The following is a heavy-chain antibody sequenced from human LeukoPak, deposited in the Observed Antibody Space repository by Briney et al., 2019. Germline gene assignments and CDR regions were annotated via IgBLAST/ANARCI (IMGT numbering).Heavy chain of an antibody. CDR3: YGSGRVP. CDR1: GFTFSKAW. D-gene: IGHD3-10*01. J-gene: IGHJ5*02. V-gene: IGHV3-15*01. Sequence: GGSLRLSCAASGFTFSKAWMTWVRQTPGQGLQWVGRIKSRTDGATTDYGAPVKGRFTISRDDSKNAVYLQMNSLKIEDTAVYFCYGSGRVPWGRETVVPVSS. CDR2: IKSRTDGATT.